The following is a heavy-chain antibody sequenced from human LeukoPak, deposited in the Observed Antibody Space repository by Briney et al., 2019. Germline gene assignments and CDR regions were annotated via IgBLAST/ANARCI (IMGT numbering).Heavy chain of an antibody. J-gene: IGHJ4*02. CDR2: IYSGGGGT. Sequence: GGSLRLSCAASGFTLCSNYMSWVRQAPGGGVECVSVIYSGGGGTYYADSVKGRFTISRDNSKNTLDLQMNSLRADDTAVYYCARDIVGGNHFDSWGQGTLVTVSS. D-gene: IGHD1-26*01. V-gene: IGHV3-66*01. CDR3: ARDIVGGNHFDS. CDR1: GFTLCSNY.